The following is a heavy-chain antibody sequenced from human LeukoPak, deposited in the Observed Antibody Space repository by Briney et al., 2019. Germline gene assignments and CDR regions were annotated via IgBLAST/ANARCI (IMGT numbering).Heavy chain of an antibody. V-gene: IGHV1-24*01. CDR1: GYTLTELS. Sequence: ASVKVSCKVSGYTLTELSMHWVRQAPGKGLEWMGGFDPEDGETIYAQKFQGRVTMTEDTSTGTAYMELSSLRSEDTAVYYCAVLDIVVVPAAIDDYWGQGTLVTVSS. CDR3: AVLDIVVVPAAIDDY. CDR2: FDPEDGET. D-gene: IGHD2-2*01. J-gene: IGHJ4*02.